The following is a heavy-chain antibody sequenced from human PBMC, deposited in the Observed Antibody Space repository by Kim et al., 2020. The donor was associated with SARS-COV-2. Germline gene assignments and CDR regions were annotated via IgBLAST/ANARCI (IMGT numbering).Heavy chain of an antibody. D-gene: IGHD3-10*01. J-gene: IGHJ3*01. CDR3: AHRAGRLIRGVNDFDV. V-gene: IGHV2-5*02. CDR1: GFSLSTGGVG. CDR2: IYWDDVQ. Sequence: SGPTLVNPTQTLTLTCTVSGFSLSTGGVGGGWVRQPPGKALEWLALIYWDDVQRYSPSLKSRLTITKDTSKNQVVLTMTNVDPVDTGTYYCAHRAGRLIRGVNDFDVCGQGTMITVSS.